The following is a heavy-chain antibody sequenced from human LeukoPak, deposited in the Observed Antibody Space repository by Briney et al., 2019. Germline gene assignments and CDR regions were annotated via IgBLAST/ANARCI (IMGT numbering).Heavy chain of an antibody. J-gene: IGHJ5*02. D-gene: IGHD4-11*01. CDR3: ARDSDYSGNGNGDWFDP. V-gene: IGHV1-18*04. CDR2: ISTYIGVT. CDR1: GFRFTSFG. Sequence: ASVKVSCKASGFRFTSFGFSWVRQAPGQGLEWMGWISTYIGVTHYAEKFEDRVTMTIDTSTTTAYMELRSLRYDDTAVYYCARDSDYSGNGNGDWFDPWGQGTVVTVSS.